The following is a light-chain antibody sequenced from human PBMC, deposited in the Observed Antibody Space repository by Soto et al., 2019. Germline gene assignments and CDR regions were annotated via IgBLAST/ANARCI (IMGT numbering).Light chain of an antibody. CDR1: QSVSSSY. Sequence: EIVLTQSPGTLSLSPGERATLSCRASQSVSSSYLAWYQQKPGQAPRLLIYGASSRATGIPDRFSGSGSGTDFTLTISRLEPEAFAVYSCQQYGSSPQNTLGQGTRLEIK. CDR2: GAS. J-gene: IGKJ5*01. V-gene: IGKV3-20*01. CDR3: QQYGSSPQNT.